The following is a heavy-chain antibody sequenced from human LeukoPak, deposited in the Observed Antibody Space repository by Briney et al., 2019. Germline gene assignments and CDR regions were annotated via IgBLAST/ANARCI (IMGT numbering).Heavy chain of an antibody. CDR1: GFTFSSYA. J-gene: IGHJ6*02. V-gene: IGHV3-23*01. CDR2: ISGSGGST. Sequence: PGGSLRLSCAASGFTFSSYAMSWVRQAPGKGLEWVSAISGSGGSTYYADSVKGRFTISRDNSKNTLYLQMNSLRAEDTAVYYCAIPFGYDFWSGHGGYYGMDVWGQGTTVTVSS. CDR3: AIPFGYDFWSGHGGYYGMDV. D-gene: IGHD3-3*01.